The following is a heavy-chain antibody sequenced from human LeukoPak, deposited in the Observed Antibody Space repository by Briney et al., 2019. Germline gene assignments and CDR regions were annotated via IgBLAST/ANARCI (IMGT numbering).Heavy chain of an antibody. J-gene: IGHJ4*02. CDR1: GGSITVYY. CDR3: ARGGSRSYTSSTLDY. CDR2: ISYSGST. V-gene: IGHV4-59*12. D-gene: IGHD6-6*01. Sequence: PSETLSLTXSASGGSITVYYWNWIRQSPGKGLEWIGSISYSGSTNYNPSLKSRVTISIDTSKNRFSLKVSSVIAADTAMYYCARGGSRSYTSSTLDYWGQGTLVTVSS.